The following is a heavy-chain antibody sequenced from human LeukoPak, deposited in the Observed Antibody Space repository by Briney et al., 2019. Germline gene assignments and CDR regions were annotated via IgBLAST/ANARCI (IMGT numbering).Heavy chain of an antibody. Sequence: GESLKISCKGSGYSFTSYWIGWVRQMPGKGLEWMGSIYPGDSDTRYSPSFQGQVTISADKSISTAYLQWSSLKASDTAMYYCARRYCSTTSCPLTFDYWGQGTLVTVSS. CDR1: GYSFTSYW. CDR2: IYPGDSDT. J-gene: IGHJ4*02. V-gene: IGHV5-51*01. CDR3: ARRYCSTTSCPLTFDY. D-gene: IGHD2-2*01.